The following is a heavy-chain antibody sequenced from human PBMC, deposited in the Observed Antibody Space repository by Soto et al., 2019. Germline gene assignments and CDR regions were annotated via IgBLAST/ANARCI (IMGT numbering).Heavy chain of an antibody. CDR3: ARGGDGPSGYH. Sequence: GSLTLSCAATRFAFSNYSMNWVRQAPGKGLEWVSSISSTSSHTYYADSVKGRFTISRDNAKSSLYLQMDSLRADDTAVYYCARGGDGPSGYHWGQGTLVTVSS. V-gene: IGHV3-21*01. D-gene: IGHD3-22*01. CDR1: RFAFSNYS. J-gene: IGHJ4*02. CDR2: ISSTSSHT.